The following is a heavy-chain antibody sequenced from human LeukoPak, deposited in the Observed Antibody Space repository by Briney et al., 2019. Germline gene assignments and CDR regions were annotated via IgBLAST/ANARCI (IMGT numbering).Heavy chain of an antibody. J-gene: IGHJ4*02. CDR3: AREVAAAGSPFDY. CDR2: ISGSGSTI. V-gene: IGHV3-48*03. D-gene: IGHD6-13*01. Sequence: GGSLRLSCAASGFTFSSYEMNWVRQAPGKGLEWVSYISGSGSTIYYADSVKGRFTISRDNAKNSLYLQMNSLRAEDTVVYYCAREVAAAGSPFDYWGQGTLVTVSS. CDR1: GFTFSSYE.